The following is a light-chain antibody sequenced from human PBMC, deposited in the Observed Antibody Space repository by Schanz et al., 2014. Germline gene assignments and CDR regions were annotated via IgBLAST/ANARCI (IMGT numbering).Light chain of an antibody. J-gene: IGKJ1*01. Sequence: DIVMTQSPLSLPVTPGAPASISCRSSQSLLQSNGYNYLDWYLQKPGQSPQLLIYLGSNRASGVPDRFSGSGSGTDFTLKISRVEAEDVGVYYCMQALQTPRTFGQGTKVEIK. V-gene: IGKV2-28*01. CDR3: MQALQTPRT. CDR2: LGS. CDR1: QSLLQSNGYNY.